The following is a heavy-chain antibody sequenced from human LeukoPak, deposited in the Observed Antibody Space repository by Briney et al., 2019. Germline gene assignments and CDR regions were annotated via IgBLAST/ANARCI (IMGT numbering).Heavy chain of an antibody. CDR3: ARAGTFFHETTGYTDFYYYMDV. D-gene: IGHD3-9*01. J-gene: IGHJ6*03. V-gene: IGHV3-74*01. CDR1: GFTFSSYW. Sequence: GGSLRLSCAASGFTFSSYWMHWVRQAPGKGLVWVSRINSDGSSTSYADSVKGRFTISRDNAKNTLYMQMNSLRAEDTAVYFCARAGTFFHETTGYTDFYYYMDVWGKGTTVTVSS. CDR2: INSDGSST.